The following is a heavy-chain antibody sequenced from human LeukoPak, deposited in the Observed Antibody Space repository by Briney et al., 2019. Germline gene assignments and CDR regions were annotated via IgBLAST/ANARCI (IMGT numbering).Heavy chain of an antibody. CDR2: INPSGGST. J-gene: IGHJ6*03. Sequence: ASVKVSCKASGYTFTSYYMHWVRQAPGQGLEWMGIINPSGGSTSYAQKFQGRVTMTRDMSTSTVYMELSSLRSEDTAVYYCARSSSLVHYVDVWGKGTTVTVSS. V-gene: IGHV1-46*01. CDR1: GYTFTSYY. D-gene: IGHD6-6*01. CDR3: ARSSSLVHYVDV.